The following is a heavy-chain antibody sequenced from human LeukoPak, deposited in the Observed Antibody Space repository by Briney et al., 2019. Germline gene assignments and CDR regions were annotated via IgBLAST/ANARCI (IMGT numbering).Heavy chain of an antibody. Sequence: GGSLRLPXAASGFTFDDYGMSWVRQAPGKGLEWVSGINWNGGSTGYADSVKGRFTISRDNAKNSLYLQMNSLRAEDTALYYCARGSGFADTYYYDSSGYYLSDYWGQGTLVTVSS. CDR3: ARGSGFADTYYYDSSGYYLSDY. D-gene: IGHD3-22*01. V-gene: IGHV3-20*04. CDR1: GFTFDDYG. J-gene: IGHJ4*02. CDR2: INWNGGST.